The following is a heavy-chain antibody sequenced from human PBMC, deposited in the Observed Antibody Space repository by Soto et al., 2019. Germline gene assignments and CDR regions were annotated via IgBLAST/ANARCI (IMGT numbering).Heavy chain of an antibody. CDR3: ARLGAYYQFLDP. Sequence: SVINSHSSSVSGGSFGPNCGSWIRQPPGKGLEWVGYIYYGGTTSYNPSLKSRVTISLETSKNQFSLRLSSVTAADTAVYYCARLGAYYQFLDPWGPGTLVTVSS. D-gene: IGHD2-21*01. J-gene: IGHJ5*02. V-gene: IGHV4-59*08. CDR2: IYYGGTT. CDR1: GGSFGPNC.